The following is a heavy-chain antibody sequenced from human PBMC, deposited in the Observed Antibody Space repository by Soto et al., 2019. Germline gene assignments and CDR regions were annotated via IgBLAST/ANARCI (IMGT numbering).Heavy chain of an antibody. CDR2: INPVYGTA. D-gene: IGHD3-10*01. V-gene: IGHV1-3*01. J-gene: IGHJ4*02. CDR3: ARDVGFGEFHFDY. CDR1: GYTFTSYA. Sequence: ASVKVSCKASGYTFTSYAMHWVRQAPGQRLEWMGWINPVYGTAKYAQKFQGRVTITADESTSTAYMELSSLRSEDTAVYYCARDVGFGEFHFDYWGQGTLVTVSS.